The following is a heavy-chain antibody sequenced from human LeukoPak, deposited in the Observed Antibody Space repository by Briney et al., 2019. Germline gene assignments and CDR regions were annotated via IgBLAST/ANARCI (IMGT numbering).Heavy chain of an antibody. CDR2: INSDGSIT. CDR3: ARDGYWCRDY. CDR1: GFTFTTYW. J-gene: IGHJ4*02. D-gene: IGHD2-8*02. Sequence: QPGGSLRLSCAASGFTFTTYWMHWVRQAPGKGLVWVSHINSDGSITSYADSVKGRFTISRDNAQNSLYLQMDSLRVEDTAMYYCARDGYWCRDYWGQGTLVTVSS. V-gene: IGHV3-74*01.